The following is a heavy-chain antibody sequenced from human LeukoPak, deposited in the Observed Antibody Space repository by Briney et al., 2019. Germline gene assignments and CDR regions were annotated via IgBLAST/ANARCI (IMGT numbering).Heavy chain of an antibody. CDR1: GFTFGDYA. V-gene: IGHV3-49*04. CDR3: SRDQYRYNYGSGSSGLFDY. Sequence: GGSLRLSCTASGFTFGDYAMSWVRQAPGKGLEWVGFIRSNTFGGTGEYAASVKGRFTISRDDSKSIAYLQMNSLKTEDTAVYYCSRDQYRYNYGSGSSGLFDYWGQGTLVTVSS. CDR2: IRSNTFGGTG. J-gene: IGHJ4*02. D-gene: IGHD3-10*01.